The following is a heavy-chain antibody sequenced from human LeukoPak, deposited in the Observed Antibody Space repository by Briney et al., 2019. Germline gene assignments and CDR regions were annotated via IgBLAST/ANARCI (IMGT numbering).Heavy chain of an antibody. J-gene: IGHJ4*02. CDR1: GGTFSSYA. D-gene: IGHD5-12*01. Sequence: SVKVSCKASGGTFSSYAISWVRQAPGQGLEWMGGINPIFGTAKYAQKFQGRATITADKSTSTAYMELSSLRSEDTAVYYCARGTLSGSYSFDNCGQGTLGTVSS. CDR3: ARGTLSGSYSFDN. CDR2: INPIFGTA. V-gene: IGHV1-69*06.